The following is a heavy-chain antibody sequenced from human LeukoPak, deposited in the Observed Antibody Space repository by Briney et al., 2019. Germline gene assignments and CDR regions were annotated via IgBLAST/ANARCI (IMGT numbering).Heavy chain of an antibody. CDR1: GFTVSSND. CDR3: AKEIYGDSTGGRFQQ. D-gene: IGHD4-17*01. V-gene: IGHV3-23*01. Sequence: GGSLRLSCAASGFTVSSNDMSWVRQAPGRGLEWVSVISGSGGSTYYADSVRGRFTLSRDNSKNTLYLQMNSLRAEDTAVYYCAKEIYGDSTGGRFQQWGQGTLVTVSS. CDR2: ISGSGGST. J-gene: IGHJ1*01.